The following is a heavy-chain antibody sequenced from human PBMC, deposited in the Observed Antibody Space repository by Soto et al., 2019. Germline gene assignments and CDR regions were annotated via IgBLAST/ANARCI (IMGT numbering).Heavy chain of an antibody. CDR1: GFTFSNAW. J-gene: IGHJ4*02. V-gene: IGHV3-15*07. Sequence: GGSLRLSCAASGFTFSNAWMNWVRQAPGKGLEWVGRIKSKTDGGTTDYAAPVKGRFTISRDDSKNTLYLQMNSLKTEDTAVYYCTTWVSYCGGDCYSDYGGQGTLVTVSS. CDR2: IKSKTDGGTT. CDR3: TTWVSYCGGDCYSDY. D-gene: IGHD2-21*02.